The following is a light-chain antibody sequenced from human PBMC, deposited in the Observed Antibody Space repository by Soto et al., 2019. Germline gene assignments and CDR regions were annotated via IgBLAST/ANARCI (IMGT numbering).Light chain of an antibody. J-gene: IGLJ3*02. CDR2: DDS. V-gene: IGLV3-21*02. CDR3: QVWDSSSDHVL. CDR1: YIGIRS. Sequence: SYELTQPPSVSMAPGQTARITCGANYIGIRSVQWYQKKPGQAPVLVVYDDSDRPSGIPERFSGSNSGNTATLTISRVEPGDEADYFCQVWDSSSDHVLFGGGTNSPS.